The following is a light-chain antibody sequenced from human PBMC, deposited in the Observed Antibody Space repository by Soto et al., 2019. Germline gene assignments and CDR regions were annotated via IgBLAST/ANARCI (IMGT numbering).Light chain of an antibody. CDR2: DAS. CDR1: QDVGHY. J-gene: IGKJ2*01. Sequence: IVLAQSPATLSLSPGERATLSCRASQDVGHYLAWYQQRPGQAPRLLIYDASNRATGIPARFSGSGSGTDFTLTISSLEPEDFAVYYCQQYGTSPYTFGQGTKLAIK. CDR3: QQYGTSPYT. V-gene: IGKV3D-11*01.